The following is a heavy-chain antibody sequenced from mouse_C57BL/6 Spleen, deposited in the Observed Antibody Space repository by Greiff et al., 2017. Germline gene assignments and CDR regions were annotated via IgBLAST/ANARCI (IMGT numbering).Heavy chain of an antibody. CDR1: GFTFSSYG. D-gene: IGHD4-1*01. V-gene: IGHV5-6*01. CDR2: ISSGGSYT. Sequence: EVQRVESGGDLVKPGGSLKLSCAASGFTFSSYGMSWVRQTPDKRLEWVATISSGGSYTYYPDSVKGRFTISRDNAKNTLYLQMSSLKSEDTAMYYCARRTGKEAGYFDYWGQGTTLTVSS. J-gene: IGHJ2*01. CDR3: ARRTGKEAGYFDY.